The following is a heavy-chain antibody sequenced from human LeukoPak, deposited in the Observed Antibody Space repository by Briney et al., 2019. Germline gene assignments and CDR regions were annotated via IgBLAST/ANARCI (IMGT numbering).Heavy chain of an antibody. CDR3: ARDRYYDSSGIRGDWFDP. J-gene: IGHJ5*02. CDR1: GGTFSSYA. V-gene: IGHV1-69*05. CDR2: IIPIFGTA. D-gene: IGHD3-22*01. Sequence: SVKVSCKASGGTFSSYAISWVRQAPGQGLEWMGRIIPIFGTANYAQKFQGRVTITTDESTSTAYMELSSLGSEDTAVYYCARDRYYDSSGIRGDWFDPWGQGTLVTVSS.